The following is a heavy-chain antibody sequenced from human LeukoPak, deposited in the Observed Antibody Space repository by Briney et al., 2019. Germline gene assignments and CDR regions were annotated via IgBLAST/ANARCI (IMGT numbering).Heavy chain of an antibody. D-gene: IGHD5-24*01. Sequence: PSETLSLTCTVSGGSISPYYWSWIRQPPGKGLEWIGYISYSGSTNYNPSLKSRVTISVDTSKNQFSLKLNSVTAADTAVYYCTRDRRDGYNHVEYWGQGTLVTVSS. CDR3: TRDRRDGYNHVEY. J-gene: IGHJ4*02. CDR1: GGSISPYY. V-gene: IGHV4-59*01. CDR2: ISYSGST.